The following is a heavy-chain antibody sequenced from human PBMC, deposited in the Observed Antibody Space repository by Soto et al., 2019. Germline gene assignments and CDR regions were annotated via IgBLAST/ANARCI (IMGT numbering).Heavy chain of an antibody. J-gene: IGHJ6*02. CDR2: INAGNGNT. CDR3: ARDDDDILTGYSYGMDV. V-gene: IGHV1-3*01. CDR1: GYTFTSYA. D-gene: IGHD3-9*01. Sequence: QVQLVQSGAEVKKPGASVKVSCKASGYTFTSYAMHWVRQAPGQRLEWMGWINAGNGNTKYSQKFKGRVTSTRDTSASTAYMELSSLRSEDTAVYYCARDDDDILTGYSYGMDVWGQGTTVTVSS.